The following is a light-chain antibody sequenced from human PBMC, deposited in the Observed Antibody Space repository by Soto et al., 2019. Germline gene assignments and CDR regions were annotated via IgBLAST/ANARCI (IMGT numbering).Light chain of an antibody. V-gene: IGLV2-14*01. Sequence: QSALTQPASVSGSPGQSITISCTGTSSDVGGYNYVSWYQQHPGKAPKLMIYEVSNRPSGVSNRFSGSKSGNTASLTISGLQAEDEADYYCSSYTSSSTYVSGTGSKVPVL. CDR2: EVS. CDR3: SSYTSSSTYV. CDR1: SSDVGGYNY. J-gene: IGLJ1*01.